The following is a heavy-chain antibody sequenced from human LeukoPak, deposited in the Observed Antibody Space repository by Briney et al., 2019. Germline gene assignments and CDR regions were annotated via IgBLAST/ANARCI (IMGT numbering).Heavy chain of an antibody. CDR3: SRDVAAAGYYFDY. D-gene: IGHD6-13*01. CDR2: IYSGGST. CDR1: GFTVSSNY. V-gene: IGHV3-66*01. J-gene: IGHJ4*02. Sequence: PGGSLRLSCAASGFTVSSNYMSWVRQAPGKGLVWVSLIYSGGSTYYSDSVKGRFTISRDNSKNTLYLQMNSLRAEDTAVYYCSRDVAAAGYYFDYWGQGTLVTVSS.